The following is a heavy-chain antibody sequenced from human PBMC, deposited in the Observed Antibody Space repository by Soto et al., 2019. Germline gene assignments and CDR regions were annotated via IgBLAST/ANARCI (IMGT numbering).Heavy chain of an antibody. V-gene: IGHV3-66*01. D-gene: IGHD3-16*01. J-gene: IGHJ4*02. CDR3: ARDRIGVDH. CDR1: GFTVISNY. Sequence: EVQLVESGGGLVQPGGSLRLSCASSGFTVISNYMSWVRQAPGKGLEWVSVIFSGGSTYYADSVKGRFTISRDNSKNTLYLHMNSLRVEDTAVYYCARDRIGVDHCGQGTLVTVSS. CDR2: IFSGGST.